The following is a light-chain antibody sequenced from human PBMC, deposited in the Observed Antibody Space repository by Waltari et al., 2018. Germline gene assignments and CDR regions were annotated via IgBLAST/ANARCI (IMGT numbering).Light chain of an antibody. CDR1: RSVTNM. Sequence: EIVMTQSPATLSVSPGEGVTLSCRASRSVTNMLAWYQQKPGQAPRLLMYDASTRAAGIPARFSGSESGTEFTLTINSLQSEDFAVYFCQQYYNWPLTFGPGTKVD. V-gene: IGKV3-15*01. CDR2: DAS. CDR3: QQYYNWPLT. J-gene: IGKJ3*01.